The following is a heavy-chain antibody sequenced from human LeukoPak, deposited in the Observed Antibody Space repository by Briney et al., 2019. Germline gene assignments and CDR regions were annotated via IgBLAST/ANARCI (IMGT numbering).Heavy chain of an antibody. CDR3: AKANWVSSADAVV. Sequence: GGSLRLSCAASGFSFRSYAMSWVRQAPARGLEWVSSLRGGGETFHADSVKGRFTLSRDESRNTVYLEMNNLRVEDTAVYFCAKANWVSSADAVVWGQGTLVTVSS. CDR1: GFSFRSYA. J-gene: IGHJ1*01. CDR2: LRGGGET. D-gene: IGHD2-21*01. V-gene: IGHV3-23*01.